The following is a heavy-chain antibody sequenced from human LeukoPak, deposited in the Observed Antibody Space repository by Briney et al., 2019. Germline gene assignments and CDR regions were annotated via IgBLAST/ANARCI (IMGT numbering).Heavy chain of an antibody. CDR1: GFTFNNYG. J-gene: IGHJ6*03. Sequence: GGSLRLSCAASGFTFNNYGMHWVRQAPGKGLEWVAVIRYDGSNKYYADSVKGRFTISRDNSKNTLYVQMNSLRAEDTALYYCAKDSLWRLPSYMDVWGKGTTVTISS. D-gene: IGHD3-16*02. CDR2: IRYDGSNK. V-gene: IGHV3-30*02. CDR3: AKDSLWRLPSYMDV.